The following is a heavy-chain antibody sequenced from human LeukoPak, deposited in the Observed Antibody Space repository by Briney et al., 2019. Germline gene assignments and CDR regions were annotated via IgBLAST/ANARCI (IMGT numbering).Heavy chain of an antibody. CDR2: IYSGGST. V-gene: IGHV3-53*01. Sequence: PGGSLRLSCAVSGFTVSSNYMSWVRQAPGEGLEWVSFIYSGGSTYYADSVKGRFTIPRDNSKKTLYLQMNSLSAEDTAVYYCARDLAAAGDYWGQGTLVTVSS. J-gene: IGHJ4*02. D-gene: IGHD6-13*01. CDR3: ARDLAAAGDY. CDR1: GFTVSSNY.